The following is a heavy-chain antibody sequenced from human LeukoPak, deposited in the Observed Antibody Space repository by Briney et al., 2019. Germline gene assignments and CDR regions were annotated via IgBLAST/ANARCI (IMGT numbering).Heavy chain of an antibody. Sequence: STVKVSCKASGGTFSSYTISWVRQAPGQGLEGMGRIIPILGIANYAQKFEGRVTITADKSTSTAYMELSSLRLEDTAVYYCARDPGYSGSSNFDYWGQGPLVTVSS. CDR3: ARDPGYSGSSNFDY. V-gene: IGHV1-69*04. CDR1: GGTFSSYT. CDR2: IIPILGIA. D-gene: IGHD1-26*01. J-gene: IGHJ4*02.